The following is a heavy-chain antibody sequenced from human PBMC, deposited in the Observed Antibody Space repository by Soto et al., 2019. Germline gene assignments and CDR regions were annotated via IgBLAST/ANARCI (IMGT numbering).Heavy chain of an antibody. CDR2: INSDGSST. Sequence: PGGSLRLSCAASGFTFSSYWMHWVRQAPGKGLVWVSRINSDGSSTSYADSVKGRFTISRDNAKNTLYLQKNSLRAEDTAVYYCARVYEQLANNWFDPWGQGNLVTAPQ. J-gene: IGHJ5*02. CDR3: ARVYEQLANNWFDP. CDR1: GFTFSSYW. D-gene: IGHD6-6*01. V-gene: IGHV3-74*01.